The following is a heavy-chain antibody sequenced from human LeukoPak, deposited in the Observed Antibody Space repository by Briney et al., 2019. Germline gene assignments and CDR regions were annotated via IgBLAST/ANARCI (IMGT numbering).Heavy chain of an antibody. J-gene: IGHJ5*02. D-gene: IGHD6-13*01. CDR2: ISWNSGSI. CDR3: AKDSTRWYSSSWSSNWLDP. V-gene: IGHV3-9*01. CDR1: GFTFDDYA. Sequence: GGSLRLSCAASGFTFDDYAMHWVRQAPGKGLEWVSGISWNSGSIGYADSVKGRFTISRDNAKNSLYLQMNSLRAEDTALYYCAKDSTRWYSSSWSSNWLDPWGQGTLVTVSS.